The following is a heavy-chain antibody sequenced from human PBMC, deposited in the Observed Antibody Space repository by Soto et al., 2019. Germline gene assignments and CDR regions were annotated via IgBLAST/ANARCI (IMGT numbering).Heavy chain of an antibody. D-gene: IGHD2-2*01. J-gene: IGHJ4*02. Sequence: PETLSLTCILSGGSISSGSYYWGWIRQHPGKGLEWIGSIYYSGSTYYNPSLKSRVTISGDTSKNQFALKLSSVTAADTAVYYCASEGCSSTSCYGGSVDYWGQGTLVTVAS. CDR2: IYYSGST. CDR3: ASEGCSSTSCYGGSVDY. V-gene: IGHV4-39*01. CDR1: GGSISSGSYY.